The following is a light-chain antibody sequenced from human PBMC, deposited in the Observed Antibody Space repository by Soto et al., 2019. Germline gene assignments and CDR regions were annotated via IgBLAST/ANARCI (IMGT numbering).Light chain of an antibody. J-gene: IGKJ1*01. Sequence: DIVMTQSPDSLAVSLGERATINCKSSQNNKNYLAWYQQKPGQAPRLLIYGASTRATGIPDRFSGSGSGTDFTLTISRLEPEDFAVYYCHQYGSSPRTFGPGTKVDIK. CDR1: QNNKNY. CDR2: GAS. CDR3: HQYGSSPRT. V-gene: IGKV3-20*01.